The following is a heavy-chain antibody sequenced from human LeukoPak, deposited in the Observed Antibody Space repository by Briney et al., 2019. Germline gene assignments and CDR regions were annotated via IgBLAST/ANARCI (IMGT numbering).Heavy chain of an antibody. CDR1: GGSFSGYF. CDR3: AREKGVVPAAIEFDY. J-gene: IGHJ4*02. Sequence: SETLSLTCAVYGGSFSGYFWSWIRQPPGKGLEWIGEVNHSGSTNYNPSLKSRVTISVDTSKNQFSLKLSSVTAADTAVYYCAREKGVVPAAIEFDYWGQGTLVTVSS. V-gene: IGHV4-34*01. D-gene: IGHD2-2*01. CDR2: VNHSGST.